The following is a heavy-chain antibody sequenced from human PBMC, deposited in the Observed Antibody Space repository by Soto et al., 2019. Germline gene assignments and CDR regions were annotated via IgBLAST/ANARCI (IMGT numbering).Heavy chain of an antibody. Sequence: TGGSLRLSCAPSGFTFSSYAMSWVRQAPGKGLEWVSAISGSGGSTYYADSVKGRFTISRDNSKNTLYLQMNSLRAEDTAVYYCANRTCRAGTIECAFDIWRQGTMVTVSS. J-gene: IGHJ3*02. D-gene: IGHD6-19*01. V-gene: IGHV3-23*01. CDR1: GFTFSSYA. CDR3: ANRTCRAGTIECAFDI. CDR2: ISGSGGST.